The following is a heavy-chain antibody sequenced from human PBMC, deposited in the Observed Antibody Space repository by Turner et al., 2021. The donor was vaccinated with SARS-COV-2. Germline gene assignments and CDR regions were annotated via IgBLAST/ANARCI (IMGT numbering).Heavy chain of an antibody. Sequence: QVQLVEPGGGVVQPGGSLRLSWAASGFTISSCGMHWVRQAPGKGLELVAVIWYDGSNKYYADSGKGRFTISRDNSKNTLYLQMNSLGAKDTDVYYCARETYYSDKRPLDYWGQGTLVTVSS. CDR3: ARETYYSDKRPLDY. J-gene: IGHJ4*02. D-gene: IGHD3-22*01. CDR2: IWYDGSNK. V-gene: IGHV3-33*01. CDR1: GFTISSCG.